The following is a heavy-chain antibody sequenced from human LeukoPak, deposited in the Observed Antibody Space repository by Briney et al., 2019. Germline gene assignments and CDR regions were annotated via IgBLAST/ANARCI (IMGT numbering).Heavy chain of an antibody. CDR2: IIPIFGTA. Sequence: APVKVSCKASGGTFSSYAISWVRQAPGQGLEWMGGIIPIFGTANYAQKFQGRVTITADESTSTAYMELSSLRSEDTAVYYCARELLEWELVYWGQGTLVTVSS. V-gene: IGHV1-69*13. CDR1: GGTFSSYA. J-gene: IGHJ4*02. CDR3: ARELLEWELVY. D-gene: IGHD1-26*01.